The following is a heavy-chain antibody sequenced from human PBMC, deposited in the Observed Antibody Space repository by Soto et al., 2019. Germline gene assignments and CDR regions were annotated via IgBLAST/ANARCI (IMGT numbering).Heavy chain of an antibody. Sequence: ASVKVSCKASGYTFTSYDINWVRQATGQGLEWMGWMNPNSGNTGYAQKFQGRVTMTRNTSISTAYMELSSLRSEDTAVYYCASTVDYIWGSYRYTGFDPWGQGTLVTVSS. CDR2: MNPNSGNT. CDR3: ASTVDYIWGSYRYTGFDP. J-gene: IGHJ5*02. V-gene: IGHV1-8*01. D-gene: IGHD3-16*02. CDR1: GYTFTSYD.